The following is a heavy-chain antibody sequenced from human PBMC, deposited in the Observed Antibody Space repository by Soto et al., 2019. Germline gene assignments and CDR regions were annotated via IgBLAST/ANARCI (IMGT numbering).Heavy chain of an antibody. J-gene: IGHJ4*02. CDR3: AKDLYFGYYDSSGYFDY. V-gene: IGHV3-30*18. CDR1: GFTFSSYG. Sequence: PGGSLRLSCAASGFTFSSYGMHWVRQAPGKGLEWVAVISYDGSNKYYADSVKGRFTISRDNSKNTLYLQMNSLRAEDTAVYYCAKDLYFGYYDSSGYFDYWGQGTLVTVSS. CDR2: ISYDGSNK. D-gene: IGHD3-22*01.